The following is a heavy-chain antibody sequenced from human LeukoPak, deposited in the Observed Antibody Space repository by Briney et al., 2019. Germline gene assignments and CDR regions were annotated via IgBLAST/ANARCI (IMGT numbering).Heavy chain of an antibody. Sequence: GGSLRLSCEASGFTVSSNYMSWVRQAPGKGLEWLSTIGGGGRDTFYADSVKGRFTVSRDNSKNTLYLQMSSLRAEDTAVYFCAKNRGANYYNYYMDVWGKGTTVTVSS. D-gene: IGHD4/OR15-4a*01. CDR3: AKNRGANYYNYYMDV. CDR2: IGGGGRDT. CDR1: GFTVSSNY. J-gene: IGHJ6*03. V-gene: IGHV3-23*01.